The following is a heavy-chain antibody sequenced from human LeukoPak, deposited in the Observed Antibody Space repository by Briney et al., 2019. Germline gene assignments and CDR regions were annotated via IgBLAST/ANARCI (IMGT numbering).Heavy chain of an antibody. V-gene: IGHV4-59*12. CDR3: ARGGMVRGVKTLGY. CDR1: GGSISSYY. J-gene: IGHJ4*02. CDR2: IYRSGST. D-gene: IGHD3-10*01. Sequence: SETLSLTCTVSGGSISSYYWSWIRQPPGKGLEWIGEIYRSGSTNYNPSLKSRVTISVDKSKNQFSLKLSSVTAADTAVYYCARGGMVRGVKTLGYWGQGTLVTVSS.